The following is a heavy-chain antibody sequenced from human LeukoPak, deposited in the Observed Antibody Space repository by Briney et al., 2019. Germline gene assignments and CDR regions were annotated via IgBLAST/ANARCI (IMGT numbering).Heavy chain of an antibody. V-gene: IGHV1-8*01. J-gene: IGHJ4*02. CDR2: MNPNSGST. CDR3: ASGVYDILTGYALDY. D-gene: IGHD3-9*01. Sequence: ASVKVTCKASGHTFTSYDINWVRQATGQGLEWMGWMNPNSGSTGYAQKFQGRVTMTRNTSISTAYMELSSLRSEDTAVYYCASGVYDILTGYALDYWGQGTLVTVSS. CDR1: GHTFTSYD.